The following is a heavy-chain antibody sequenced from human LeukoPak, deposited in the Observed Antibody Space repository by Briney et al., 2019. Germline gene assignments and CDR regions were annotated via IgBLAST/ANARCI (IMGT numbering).Heavy chain of an antibody. Sequence: PGGSLRLSCAASGFTFSSFAMHWVRQAPGKGLEYVSGISSNGGSTYYANSVKGRFTISRDNSKNTLYLQMGSLKTEDMAVYFCARVVGFGFDYWGQGTLVTVSS. CDR2: ISSNGGST. V-gene: IGHV3-64*01. CDR3: ARVVGFGFDY. J-gene: IGHJ4*02. D-gene: IGHD1-26*01. CDR1: GFTFSSFA.